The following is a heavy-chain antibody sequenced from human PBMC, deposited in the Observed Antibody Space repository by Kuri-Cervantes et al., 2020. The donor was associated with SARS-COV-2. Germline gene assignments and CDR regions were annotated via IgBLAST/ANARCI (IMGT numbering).Heavy chain of an antibody. Sequence: GGSLRLSCAASGFTFSGHWIHWVRQAPGKGLVWVSRINPDGSYTNNADSVKGRFTLPRDNSKNTLSLQMNSLRAEDTAVYYCARSPRCSTTSCYYGMDVWGPGTTVTVSS. CDR1: GFTFSGHW. D-gene: IGHD2-2*01. J-gene: IGHJ6*02. V-gene: IGHV3-74*01. CDR2: INPDGSYT. CDR3: ARSPRCSTTSCYYGMDV.